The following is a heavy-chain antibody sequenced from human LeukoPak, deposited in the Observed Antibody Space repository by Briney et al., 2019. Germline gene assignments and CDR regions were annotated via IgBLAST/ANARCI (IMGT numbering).Heavy chain of an antibody. D-gene: IGHD5-18*01. CDR1: GFTFIGYE. Sequence: GGSLRLSCAASGFTFIGYEMNWVRQAPGKGLEWLSCISTSGNTIYYADSVKGRFTISRDNARNSLYLQMNSPRAEDTAVYYCARDSPGYSFDYWGQGTLVTVSS. J-gene: IGHJ4*02. CDR3: ARDSPGYSFDY. V-gene: IGHV3-48*03. CDR2: ISTSGNTI.